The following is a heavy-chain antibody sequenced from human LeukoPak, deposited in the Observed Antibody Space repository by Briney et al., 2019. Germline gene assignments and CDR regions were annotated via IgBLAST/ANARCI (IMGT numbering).Heavy chain of an antibody. Sequence: GGTLRLSCAASGFTFSSYGMSWLPQAPGKGLEWVSAISGSGGSTYYADSVKGRFTISRDNSKNTLYLQMNSLRAEDTAVYYCAKDDGYGHWGQGTLVTVSS. CDR2: ISGSGGST. V-gene: IGHV3-23*01. D-gene: IGHD3-10*01. CDR3: AKDDGYGH. J-gene: IGHJ4*02. CDR1: GFTFSSYG.